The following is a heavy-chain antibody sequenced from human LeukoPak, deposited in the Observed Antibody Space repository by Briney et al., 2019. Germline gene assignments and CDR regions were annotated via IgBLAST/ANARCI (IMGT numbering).Heavy chain of an antibody. D-gene: IGHD3-10*01. Sequence: PSETLSLTCTVSGGSISGYYWSWLRQPPGKGLEWVGYIYYSGSTNYNPSLNSRVTISVDTSKNQFSLKLSSVTAADTAVYYCARGTAIGEGPDYWGQGTLVTVSS. CDR2: IYYSGST. CDR1: GGSISGYY. CDR3: ARGTAIGEGPDY. V-gene: IGHV4-59*01. J-gene: IGHJ4*02.